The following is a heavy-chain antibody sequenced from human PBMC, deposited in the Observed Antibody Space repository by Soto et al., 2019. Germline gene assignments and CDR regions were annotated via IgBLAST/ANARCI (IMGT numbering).Heavy chain of an antibody. CDR2: INPNSGGT. CDR3: ARDGSRGYSYGYLGY. CDR1: GYTFTVYY. Sequence: ASVKVSCKASGYTFTVYYMHGVRQSALQGLEWMGWINPNSGGTNYAQKFQGWVTMTRDTSISTAYMELSRLRSDDTAVYYCARDGSRGYSYGYLGYWGQGTLVTVSS. J-gene: IGHJ4*02. D-gene: IGHD5-18*01. V-gene: IGHV1-2*04.